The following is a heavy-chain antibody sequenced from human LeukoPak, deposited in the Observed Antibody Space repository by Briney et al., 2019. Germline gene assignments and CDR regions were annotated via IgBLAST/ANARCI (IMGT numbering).Heavy chain of an antibody. D-gene: IGHD3-22*01. CDR3: ARTAENTSGYYTYYFDY. J-gene: IGHJ4*02. CDR2: IYYSGST. CDR1: GGSISSSSYY. Sequence: SETLSLTCTVSGGSISSSSYYWGWIRQPPGKGLEWIGSIYYSGSTYYNPSLKSRVTISVDTSKNQFSLKLSSVTAADTAVYYCARTAENTSGYYTYYFDYWGQGTLVTVSS. V-gene: IGHV4-39*01.